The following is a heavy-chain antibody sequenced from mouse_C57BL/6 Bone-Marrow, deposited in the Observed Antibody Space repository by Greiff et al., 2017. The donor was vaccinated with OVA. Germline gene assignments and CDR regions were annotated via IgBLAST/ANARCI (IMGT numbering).Heavy chain of an antibody. J-gene: IGHJ1*03. Sequence: EVQRVESEGGLVQPGSSMKLSCTASGFTFSDYYMAWVRQVPEKGLEWVANINYDGSSTYYLDSLKSRFIISRDNAKNILYLQMSSLKSEDTATYYCARDNYSNHWYFDVWGTGTTVTVSS. V-gene: IGHV5-16*01. CDR1: GFTFSDYY. CDR3: ARDNYSNHWYFDV. CDR2: INYDGSST. D-gene: IGHD2-5*01.